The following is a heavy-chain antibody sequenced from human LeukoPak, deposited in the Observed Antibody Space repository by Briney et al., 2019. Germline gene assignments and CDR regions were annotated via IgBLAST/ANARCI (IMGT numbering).Heavy chain of an antibody. J-gene: IGHJ5*02. V-gene: IGHV4-59*01. CDR2: IHYSGST. CDR3: ARDAPPEGWFDP. CDR1: GGSISSYY. Sequence: SETLSLTCTVSGGSISSYYWSWIRQPPGKGLEWIGYIHYSGSTKYNPSLKSRVTISVDTSKNQFSLKLSSVTAADTAVYYCARDAPPEGWFDPWGQGTLVTVSS.